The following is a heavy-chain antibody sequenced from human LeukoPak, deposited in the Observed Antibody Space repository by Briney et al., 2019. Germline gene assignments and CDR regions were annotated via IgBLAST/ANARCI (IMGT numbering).Heavy chain of an antibody. CDR2: ISRTSIYI. V-gene: IGHV3-21*01. J-gene: IGHJ6*03. D-gene: IGHD1-26*01. CDR1: GFAFSNYN. Sequence: GGSLRLSCAASGFAFSNYNMNWVRQAPGKGLEWVSSISRTSIYIYYADSVKGRFTISRDNAKNSLYLQINSLRAEDTAVYYCARDPYSGGYGDYYYYYMDVWGKGTTVTISS. CDR3: ARDPYSGGYGDYYYYYMDV.